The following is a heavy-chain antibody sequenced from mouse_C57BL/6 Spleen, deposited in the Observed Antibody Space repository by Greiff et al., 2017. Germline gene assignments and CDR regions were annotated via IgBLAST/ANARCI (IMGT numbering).Heavy chain of an antibody. CDR3: ARSITTVVATDYAMDY. V-gene: IGHV1-69*01. CDR2: IDPSDSYT. D-gene: IGHD1-1*01. CDR1: GYTFTSYW. J-gene: IGHJ4*01. Sequence: VKLQQPGAELVMPGASVKLSCKASGYTFTSYWMHWVKQRPGQGLEWIGEIDPSDSYTNYNQKFKGKSTLTVDKSSSTAYMQLSSLTSEDSAVYYCARSITTVVATDYAMDYWGQGTSVTVSS.